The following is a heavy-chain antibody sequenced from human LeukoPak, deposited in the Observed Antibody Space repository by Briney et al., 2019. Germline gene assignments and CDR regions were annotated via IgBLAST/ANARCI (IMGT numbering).Heavy chain of an antibody. CDR1: GYTFTSYY. Sequence: GASVKVSCKASGYTFTSYYMHWVRQAPGQGLEWMGIINPSGGSTSYAQKFQGRVTVTRDTSTSTVYMELSSLRSEDTAVYYCASSGYSYGYHYWGQGTLVTVSS. D-gene: IGHD5-18*01. V-gene: IGHV1-46*01. J-gene: IGHJ4*02. CDR3: ASSGYSYGYHY. CDR2: INPSGGST.